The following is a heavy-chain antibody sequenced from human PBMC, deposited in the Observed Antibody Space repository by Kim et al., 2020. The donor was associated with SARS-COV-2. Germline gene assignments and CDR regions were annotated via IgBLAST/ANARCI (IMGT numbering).Heavy chain of an antibody. CDR2: IYYSGST. Sequence: SETLSLTCTVSGGSISSGDYYWSWIRQPPGKGLEWIGYIYYSGSTYYNPSLKSRVTISVDTSKNQFSLKLSSVTAADTAVYYCARGYCSSTSCITPFDPWGQGTLVTVSS. CDR1: GGSISSGDYY. J-gene: IGHJ5*02. V-gene: IGHV4-30-4*01. CDR3: ARGYCSSTSCITPFDP. D-gene: IGHD2-2*01.